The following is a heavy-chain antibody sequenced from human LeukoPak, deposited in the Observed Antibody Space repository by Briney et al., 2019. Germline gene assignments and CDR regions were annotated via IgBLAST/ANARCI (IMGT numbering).Heavy chain of an antibody. V-gene: IGHV3-30*18. CDR3: AKDQCGGDCYYFDY. Sequence: GRSLRLSCAASGFTFSSYGMHWVRQAPGKGLEWVAVISYDGSNKYYADSVKGRFTISRGNSKNTLYLQMNSLRAEDTAVYYCAKDQCGGDCYYFDYWGQGTLVTVSS. CDR2: ISYDGSNK. J-gene: IGHJ4*02. D-gene: IGHD2-21*02. CDR1: GFTFSSYG.